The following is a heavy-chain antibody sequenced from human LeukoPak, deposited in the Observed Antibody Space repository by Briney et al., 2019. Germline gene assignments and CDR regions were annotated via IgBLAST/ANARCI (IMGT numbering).Heavy chain of an antibody. D-gene: IGHD6-6*01. J-gene: IGHJ5*02. Sequence: GGSLRLSCAASGFTFSSYSMNWVRQAPGKGLEWVSSISSSSSYIYYADSVKGRFTISRDNAKNSLYLQMNSLRAEDTAVYYCATSMAGHNWFDPWGQGTLVTVSS. CDR1: GFTFSSYS. CDR3: ATSMAGHNWFDP. CDR2: ISSSSSYI. V-gene: IGHV3-21*01.